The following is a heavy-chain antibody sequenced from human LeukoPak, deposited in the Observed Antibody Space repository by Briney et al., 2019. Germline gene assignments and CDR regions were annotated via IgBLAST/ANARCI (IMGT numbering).Heavy chain of an antibody. J-gene: IGHJ6*02. V-gene: IGHV3-7*03. CDR2: IKQDGSEK. Sequence: LTGGSLRLSCAASGFTFSSYWMSWVRQAPGKGLEWVANIKQDGSEKYYVDSVKGRFTISRDNAKNSLYLQMNSLRAEDTALYYCAKDIRGVKRGNYYYGMDVWGQGTTVTVSS. CDR1: GFTFSSYW. D-gene: IGHD1-26*01. CDR3: AKDIRGVKRGNYYYGMDV.